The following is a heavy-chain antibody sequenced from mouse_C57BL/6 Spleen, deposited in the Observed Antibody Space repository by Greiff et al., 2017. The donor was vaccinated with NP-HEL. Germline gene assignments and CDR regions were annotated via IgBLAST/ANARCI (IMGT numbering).Heavy chain of an antibody. J-gene: IGHJ2*01. V-gene: IGHV1-81*01. CDR3: ASGYSNYFDY. Sequence: LVESGAELARPGASVKLSCKASDYTFTSYGISWVKQRTGQGLEWIGEIYPRSGNTYYNEKFKGKATLTADKSSSTAYMELRSLTSEDSAVYFCASGYSNYFDYWGQGTTLTVSS. D-gene: IGHD2-5*01. CDR1: DYTFTSYG. CDR2: IYPRSGNT.